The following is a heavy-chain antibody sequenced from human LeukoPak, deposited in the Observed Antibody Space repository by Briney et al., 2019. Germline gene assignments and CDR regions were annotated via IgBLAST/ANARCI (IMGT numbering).Heavy chain of an antibody. CDR2: INHSGST. V-gene: IGHV4-34*01. J-gene: IGHJ1*01. CDR1: GGSFSGYY. Sequence: SETLSLTCAVYGGSFSGYYWSWIRQPPGKGLEWLGEINHSGSTNSNPSLKSRVTVSVDTSKNLFSLKLSSVTAADTAVYYCARRLLGYCSGGSCYSGYFQHWGQGTLVTVSS. CDR3: ARRLLGYCSGGSCYSGYFQH. D-gene: IGHD2-15*01.